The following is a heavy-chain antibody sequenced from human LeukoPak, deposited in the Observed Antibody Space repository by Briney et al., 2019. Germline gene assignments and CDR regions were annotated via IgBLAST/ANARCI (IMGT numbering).Heavy chain of an antibody. J-gene: IGHJ4*02. CDR3: ARDFGAGSYGSL. CDR1: GFTFSSYW. V-gene: IGHV3-7*01. Sequence: GGSLRLSCAASGFTFSSYWMSWVRQAPGKGLEWVANIKQDGSERNYVDSVKGRFTISRDNAKNSLYLQMNSLRAEDTAVNYCARDFGAGSYGSLWGQGTLVTVSS. D-gene: IGHD1-26*01. CDR2: IKQDGSER.